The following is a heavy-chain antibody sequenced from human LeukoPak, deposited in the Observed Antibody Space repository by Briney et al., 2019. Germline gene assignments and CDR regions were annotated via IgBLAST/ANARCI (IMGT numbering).Heavy chain of an antibody. CDR3: ARRGGPYNWNEEEEGYYFDY. Sequence: GESLKISCKGSGYSFTSYWIGWVRQMPGKGLEWMGIIYPGDSDSRYSPSFQGQVTISADKSISTAYLQWSSLKASDTAMYYCARRGGPYNWNEEEEGYYFDYWGQGTLVTVSS. V-gene: IGHV5-51*01. CDR2: IYPGDSDS. CDR1: GYSFTSYW. D-gene: IGHD1-1*01. J-gene: IGHJ4*02.